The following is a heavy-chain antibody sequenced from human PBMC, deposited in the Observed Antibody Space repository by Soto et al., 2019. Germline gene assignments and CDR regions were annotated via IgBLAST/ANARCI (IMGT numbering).Heavy chain of an antibody. V-gene: IGHV1-69*08. D-gene: IGHD3-22*01. CDR1: GGTFSSYT. CDR2: IIPILGIA. J-gene: IGHJ3*02. CDR3: ARDSSGYLDAFDI. Sequence: QVQLVQSGAEVKKPGSSVKVSCKASGGTFSSYTISWVRQAPGQGLEWMGRIIPILGIANYAQKFQGRVTITADKSTRTAYMELSSLRSEDTAVYYCARDSSGYLDAFDIWGQGTMVTVSS.